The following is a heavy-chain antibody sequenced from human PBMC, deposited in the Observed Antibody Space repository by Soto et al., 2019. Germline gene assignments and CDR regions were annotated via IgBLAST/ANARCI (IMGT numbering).Heavy chain of an antibody. CDR3: AKGAAAGPDHDY. CDR1: GFTFSSYA. V-gene: IGHV3-23*01. Sequence: PGESLKISCAASGFTFSSYAMSWVRQAPGKGLEWVSAISGSGGSTYYADSVKGRFTISRDNSKNTLYLQMNSLRAEDTAVYYCAKGAAAGPDHDYWGQGTLVTVSS. CDR2: ISGSGGST. J-gene: IGHJ4*02. D-gene: IGHD6-13*01.